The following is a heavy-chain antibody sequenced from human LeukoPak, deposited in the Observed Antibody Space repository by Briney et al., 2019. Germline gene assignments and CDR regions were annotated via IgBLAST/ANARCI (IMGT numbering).Heavy chain of an antibody. CDR2: IWYDGSNK. J-gene: IGHJ4*02. CDR1: GGSLSGYF. Sequence: LSLTCAVYGGSLSGYFWSWIRQPPGKGLEWVAVIWYDGSNKYYADSVKGRFTISRDNSKNTLYLQMNSLRAEDTAVYYCARDRSYYDSSGYLNYWGQGTLVTVSS. CDR3: ARDRSYYDSSGYLNY. V-gene: IGHV3-33*08. D-gene: IGHD3-22*01.